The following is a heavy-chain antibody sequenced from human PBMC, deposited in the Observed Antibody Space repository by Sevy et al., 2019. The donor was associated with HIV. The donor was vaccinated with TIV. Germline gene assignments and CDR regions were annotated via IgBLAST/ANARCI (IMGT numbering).Heavy chain of an antibody. CDR1: GFTFAKYS. Sequence: GGSLRLSCAASGFTFAKYSMSWVRPAPGKGLEWVSTISFGCGRINYADSVKGRFTISRDDSKNTLFLQMNSLRAEDTATSFCAREGCTQPHDYWGQGTLVTVSS. V-gene: IGHV3-23*01. CDR3: AREGCTQPHDY. J-gene: IGHJ4*02. CDR2: ISFGCGRI. D-gene: IGHD2-8*01.